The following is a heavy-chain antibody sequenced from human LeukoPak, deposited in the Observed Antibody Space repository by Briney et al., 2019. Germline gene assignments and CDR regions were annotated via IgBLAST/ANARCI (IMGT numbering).Heavy chain of an antibody. D-gene: IGHD3-22*01. CDR3: TRELYYDSSGYYY. Sequence: GGSLRLSCAASGFTVSSNHMSWVRQAPGKRLEWVSAIYSGGDTYYADSVKDRFTISRDNSKNTLYLQMNSLRAEDTAVYYCTRELYYDSSGYYYWGQGTLVTVSS. J-gene: IGHJ4*02. V-gene: IGHV3-66*01. CDR1: GFTVSSNH. CDR2: IYSGGDT.